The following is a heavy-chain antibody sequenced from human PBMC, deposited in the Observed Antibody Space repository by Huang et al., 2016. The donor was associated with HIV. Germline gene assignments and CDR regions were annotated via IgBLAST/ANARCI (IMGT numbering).Heavy chain of an antibody. Sequence: QVQLQESGPGLVRPTETLSLTCTVSGGSISSQYWSWIRQPPGRGLEWVGSVDYTGTTTYNPSLRSRLTMSVDRSKNRFSLTLKSMTAADTAVYFCARARLSYCSGGSCFSDWFDPWGQGTLVTVSS. CDR2: VDYTGTT. J-gene: IGHJ5*02. D-gene: IGHD2-15*01. V-gene: IGHV4-59*11. CDR1: GGSISSQY. CDR3: ARARLSYCSGGSCFSDWFDP.